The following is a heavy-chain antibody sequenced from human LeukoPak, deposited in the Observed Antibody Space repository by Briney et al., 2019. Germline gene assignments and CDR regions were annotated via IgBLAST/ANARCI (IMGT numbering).Heavy chain of an antibody. Sequence: GESLKISCKGSGYSFTSYWIGWVRQMPGKGLEWMGIIYPGDSDTRYSPSFQGQVTISADKSISTAYLQWSSLKASDTAVYYCARVVPLGENRYTVTTPKMGYFDYWGQGTLVTVSS. V-gene: IGHV5-51*01. CDR3: ARVVPLGENRYTVTTPKMGYFDY. CDR2: IYPGDSDT. D-gene: IGHD4-17*01. J-gene: IGHJ4*02. CDR1: GYSFTSYW.